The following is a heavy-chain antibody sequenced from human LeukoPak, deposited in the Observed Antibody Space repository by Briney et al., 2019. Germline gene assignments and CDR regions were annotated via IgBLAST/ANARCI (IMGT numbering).Heavy chain of an antibody. J-gene: IGHJ4*02. D-gene: IGHD6-13*01. CDR2: IQNDGSDK. CDR1: GINFRSSG. V-gene: IGHV3-30*02. Sequence: GGPLRLSCAASGINFRSSGMHWVRQAPGKGLEWVTFIQNDGSDKSYAASVQGRFSISRDNSKNTVYLRMNSLRADDTALYYCAREGGRAAPGRFDYWGQGTLVTVSS. CDR3: AREGGRAAPGRFDY.